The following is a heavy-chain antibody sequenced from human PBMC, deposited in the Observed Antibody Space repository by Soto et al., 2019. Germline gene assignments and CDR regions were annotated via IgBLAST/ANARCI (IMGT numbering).Heavy chain of an antibody. Sequence: ASETLSLTCTVSGGSISSGGYYWNWIRQHPGKGQEWIGYIYYSGSTYYNPSLKSRVTISVDTSKNQFSLKLSSVTAADTAVYYCARSPGGFVAAQNWFDPWGQGTLVTVSS. J-gene: IGHJ5*02. D-gene: IGHD6-6*01. CDR3: ARSPGGFVAAQNWFDP. CDR2: IYYSGST. V-gene: IGHV4-31*03. CDR1: GGSISSGGYY.